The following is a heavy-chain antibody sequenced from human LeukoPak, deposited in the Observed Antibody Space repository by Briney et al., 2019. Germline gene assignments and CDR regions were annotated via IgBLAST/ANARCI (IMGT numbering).Heavy chain of an antibody. V-gene: IGHV1-2*06. D-gene: IGHD3-10*01. Sequence: ASVKVSCKASGYTFTSYYMHWVRQAPGQGLEWMGRINPNSGGTNYAQKLQGRVTMTRDTSISTAYMELSRLRSDDTAVYYCARVRSGSGSYYNVIYYYYYMDVWGKGTTVTVSS. CDR1: GYTFTSYY. J-gene: IGHJ6*03. CDR2: INPNSGGT. CDR3: ARVRSGSGSYYNVIYYYYYMDV.